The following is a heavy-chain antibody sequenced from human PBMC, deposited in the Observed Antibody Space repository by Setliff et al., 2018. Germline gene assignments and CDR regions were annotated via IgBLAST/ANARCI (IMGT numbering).Heavy chain of an antibody. D-gene: IGHD3-3*01. V-gene: IGHV1-18*01. CDR2: ISGYNGNT. CDR1: GYTFINYG. Sequence: ASVKVSCKTSGYTFINYGLSWMRQAPGQGLEWMGWISGYNGNTDYAQNFQGRVTMTTDTSTNTAYLELRSLRYDDTAVYFCARAPRLEWILPTFDYWGQGTPVTVSS. CDR3: ARAPRLEWILPTFDY. J-gene: IGHJ4*02.